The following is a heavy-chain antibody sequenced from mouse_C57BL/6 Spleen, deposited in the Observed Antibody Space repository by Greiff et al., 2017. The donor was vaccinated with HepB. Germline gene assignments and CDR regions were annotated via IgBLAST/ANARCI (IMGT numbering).Heavy chain of an antibody. CDR1: GYTFTSYW. V-gene: IGHV1-59*01. Sequence: QVQLKQPGAELVRPGTSVKLSCKASGYTFTSYWMHWVKQRPGQGLEWIGVIDPSDSYTNYNQKFKGKATLTVDTSSSTAYMQLSSLTSEDSAVYYCAITTVGYYFDYWGQGTTLTVSS. J-gene: IGHJ2*01. D-gene: IGHD1-1*01. CDR3: AITTVGYYFDY. CDR2: IDPSDSYT.